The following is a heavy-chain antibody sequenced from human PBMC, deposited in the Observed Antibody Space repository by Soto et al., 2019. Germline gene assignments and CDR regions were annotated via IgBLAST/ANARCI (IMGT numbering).Heavy chain of an antibody. J-gene: IGHJ6*02. CDR2: IITIFGTA. CDR3: ASYGDSSSPFYYYYYYGMDV. D-gene: IGHD6-6*01. Sequence: QVQLVQSGAEVKKPGSSVKVSCKASGSTFSSYAISWVRQAPGQGLEWMGGIITIFGTANYAQKCQGRVTITADESTSTAYMELSSLRSEDTAVYYCASYGDSSSPFYYYYYYGMDVRGLEATVTVS. V-gene: IGHV1-69*01. CDR1: GSTFSSYA.